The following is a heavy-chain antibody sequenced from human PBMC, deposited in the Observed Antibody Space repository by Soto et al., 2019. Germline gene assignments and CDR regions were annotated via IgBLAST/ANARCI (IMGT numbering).Heavy chain of an antibody. CDR2: INPNSGGT. Sequence: ASVKVSCKASGYTFTGYYMHWVRQAPGQGLECMGWINPNSGGTNYAQKFQGRVTMTRDTSISTAYMELSRLRSDDTAVYYCARVPAARLTNWLDPWGQGTLVTVSS. D-gene: IGHD2-2*01. J-gene: IGHJ5*02. CDR1: GYTFTGYY. CDR3: ARVPAARLTNWLDP. V-gene: IGHV1-2*02.